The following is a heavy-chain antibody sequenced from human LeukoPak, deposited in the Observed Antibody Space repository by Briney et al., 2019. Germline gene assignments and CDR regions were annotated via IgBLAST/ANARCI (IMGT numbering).Heavy chain of an antibody. CDR1: GFRFSSYA. CDR2: ISGSGVST. D-gene: IGHD4-17*01. Sequence: GGSLRLACAASGFRFSSYAMSWVRQAPGKGLEWVSAISGSGVSTYYADSVKGRFTISRDNSKNTLYLQINSLRAEDTAVYYCASSTVSDAFDIWGQGTMVTVSS. V-gene: IGHV3-23*01. CDR3: ASSTVSDAFDI. J-gene: IGHJ3*02.